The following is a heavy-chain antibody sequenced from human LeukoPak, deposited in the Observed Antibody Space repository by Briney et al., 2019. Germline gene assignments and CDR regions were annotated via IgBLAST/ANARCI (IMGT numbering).Heavy chain of an antibody. CDR1: GFTFSSYW. CDR3: ARLVGGSYSDY. V-gene: IGHV3-64*01. Sequence: GGSLRLSCAASGFTFSSYWMSWVRQAPGKGLEYVSTISSNGGSTYYANSVKGRFTISRDNSKNTLYLQMGSLRAEDMAVYYCARLVGGSYSDYWGQGTLVTVSS. D-gene: IGHD1-26*01. J-gene: IGHJ4*02. CDR2: ISSNGGST.